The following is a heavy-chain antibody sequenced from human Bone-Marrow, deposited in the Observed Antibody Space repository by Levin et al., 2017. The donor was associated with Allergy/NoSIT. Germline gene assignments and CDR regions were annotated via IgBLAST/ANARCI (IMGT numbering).Heavy chain of an antibody. CDR3: AKMNGTRARFGTEGWDAFDI. CDR2: ISGSGGST. CDR1: GFTFSSYA. J-gene: IGHJ3*02. V-gene: IGHV3-23*01. Sequence: GGSLRLSCAASGFTFSSYAMSWVRQAPGKGLEWVSAISGSGGSTYYADSVKGRFTISRDNSKNTLYLQMNSLRAEDTAVYYCAKMNGTRARFGTEGWDAFDIWGQGTMVTVSS. D-gene: IGHD1-14*01.